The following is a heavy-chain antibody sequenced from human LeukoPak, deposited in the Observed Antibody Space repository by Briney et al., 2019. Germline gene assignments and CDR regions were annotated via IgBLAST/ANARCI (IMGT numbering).Heavy chain of an antibody. J-gene: IGHJ4*02. Sequence: ASVKVSCKVSGYTLNELSIHWVRQAPGKGLEWMGGFDPEDGETLYEQKFQARVTMTEDTSTDTAYMELSSLRSEDTAVYYCATDRFDGGDYGGHAYWGQGTLITVSS. CDR3: ATDRFDGGDYGGHAY. CDR1: GYTLNELS. CDR2: FDPEDGET. D-gene: IGHD4-23*01. V-gene: IGHV1-24*01.